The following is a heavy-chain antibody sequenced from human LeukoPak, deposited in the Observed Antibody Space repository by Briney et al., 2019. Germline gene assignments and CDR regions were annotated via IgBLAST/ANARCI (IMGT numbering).Heavy chain of an antibody. Sequence: PGGSLRLSCAASGFTFSSYAMNWVRQAPGKGLQWVSALSGSGGSTYYADSVKGRFTISRDNSKNTLYLQMNSLRAEDTAVYYCAKDRGYYDSSGYYYGFWDYWGQGTLVTVSS. J-gene: IGHJ4*02. V-gene: IGHV3-23*01. CDR1: GFTFSSYA. D-gene: IGHD3-22*01. CDR3: AKDRGYYDSSGYYYGFWDY. CDR2: LSGSGGST.